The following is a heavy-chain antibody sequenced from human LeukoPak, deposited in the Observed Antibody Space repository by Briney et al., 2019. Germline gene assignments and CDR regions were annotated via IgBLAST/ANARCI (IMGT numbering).Heavy chain of an antibody. CDR1: PYSFTTYG. Sequence: ASVTVSCKASPYSFTTYGIDWVRQAPAQGLEWMGWINTYNGDTNYAQNLQGRLTMTTDTSTSTAYMELRSLTSDDTAVYYCAKLGLESVVVAAPTLYWFDPWGQGTLVTVSS. CDR2: INTYNGDT. J-gene: IGHJ5*02. CDR3: AKLGLESVVVAAPTLYWFDP. V-gene: IGHV1-18*01. D-gene: IGHD2-15*01.